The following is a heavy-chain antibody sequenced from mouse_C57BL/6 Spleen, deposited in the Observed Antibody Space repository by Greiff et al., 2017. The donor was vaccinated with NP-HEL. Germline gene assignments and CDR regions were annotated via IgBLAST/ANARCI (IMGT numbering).Heavy chain of an antibody. J-gene: IGHJ1*03. V-gene: IGHV1-55*01. CDR1: GYTFTSYW. CDR3: VITTERYFDV. CDR2: IYPGSGST. Sequence: QVQLQQPGAELVKPGASVKMSCKASGYTFTSYWITWVKQRPGQGLEWIGDIYPGSGSTNYNEKFKGKATLTVDTSSSTAYMQLSSLTSEDSAVYYCVITTERYFDVWGTGTTVTVSS.